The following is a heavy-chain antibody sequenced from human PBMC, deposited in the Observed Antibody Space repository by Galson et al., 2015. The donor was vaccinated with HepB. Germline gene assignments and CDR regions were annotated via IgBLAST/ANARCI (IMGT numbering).Heavy chain of an antibody. V-gene: IGHV3-30*18. CDR3: SKVGPDYGDLHYFAYGMDV. D-gene: IGHD4-17*01. J-gene: IGHJ6*02. CDR2: ISYDGGNK. Sequence: SLRLSCAASGFTFSSYGMHWVRQAPGKGLEWVAVISYDGGNKYYADSVKGQGRFTISRADSKVTLYLQMNSLKTDDTDVYYCSKVGPDYGDLHYFAYGMDVWRQGTTVTV. CDR1: GFTFSSYG.